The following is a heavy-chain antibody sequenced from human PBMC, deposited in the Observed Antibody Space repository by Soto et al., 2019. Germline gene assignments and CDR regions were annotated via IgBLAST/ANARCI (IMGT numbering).Heavy chain of an antibody. Sequence: EVHLVESGGGLVKPGGSLRLSCAASGFIFSKAWMSWVRQAPVKGLEWVGRIKTKTDGETTDYAASVKCRFTFSRDDSKNMLFLQMNMRKAEDTAVYYWATVRADILNGSFDFWGQGTPVTVSS. CDR3: ATVRADILNGSFDF. CDR1: GFIFSKAW. D-gene: IGHD3-9*01. V-gene: IGHV3-15*01. J-gene: IGHJ4*02. CDR2: IKTKTDGETT.